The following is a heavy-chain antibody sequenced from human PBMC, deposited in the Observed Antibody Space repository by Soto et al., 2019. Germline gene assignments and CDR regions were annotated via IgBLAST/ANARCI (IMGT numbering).Heavy chain of an antibody. CDR3: ARHGYSNFPYYYYCMDV. Sequence: PGESLKSSCKGSGYSFSNYWIGWVRQMPGKGLEWMGIVYPGDSDTRYSPSFEGQVTISVDKSISTAYLQWSSLKASDTAMYYCARHGYSNFPYYYYCMDVWGQGTTGTVSS. V-gene: IGHV5-51*01. CDR2: VYPGDSDT. J-gene: IGHJ6*02. D-gene: IGHD4-4*01. CDR1: GYSFSNYW.